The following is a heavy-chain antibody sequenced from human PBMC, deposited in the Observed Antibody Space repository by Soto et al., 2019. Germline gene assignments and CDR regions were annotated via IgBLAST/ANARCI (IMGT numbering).Heavy chain of an antibody. D-gene: IGHD3-16*01. Sequence: EVQLVESGGDLVKPGGSLRLSCAASEFTFANAWISWVRQAPGKGLEWVGRIKSKADGGTTDYAAPVKGRFTISRDESQNTLYLQMNSLKTEDTAVYYCTSLYHGHWGQGTLVTVSS. CDR3: TSLYHGH. J-gene: IGHJ4*02. CDR2: IKSKADGGTT. CDR1: EFTFANAW. V-gene: IGHV3-15*01.